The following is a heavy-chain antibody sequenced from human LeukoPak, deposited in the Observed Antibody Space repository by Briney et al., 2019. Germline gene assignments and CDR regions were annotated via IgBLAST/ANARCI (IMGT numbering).Heavy chain of an antibody. Sequence: GGSLRLSCAASGFTFSSYAMHWVRQAPGKGLEWVAVISYDGSNKYYADSVKGRFTISRDNSKNTLFLQINSLRAEDTAVYYCARERYFDYWGQGTLVTVSS. CDR3: ARERYFDY. J-gene: IGHJ4*02. CDR1: GFTFSSYA. CDR2: ISYDGSNK. V-gene: IGHV3-30-3*01.